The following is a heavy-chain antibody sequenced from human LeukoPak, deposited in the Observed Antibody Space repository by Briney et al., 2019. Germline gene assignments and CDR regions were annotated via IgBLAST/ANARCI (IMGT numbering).Heavy chain of an antibody. V-gene: IGHV3-30*18. Sequence: GRSLRLSCAASGFTFSSYGMHWVRQAPGKGLEWVAVISYDGSNKYYEDSVKGRFTISRHNSKNTLYLQMNSLRAEDTAVYYCAKVLLGRYFDWLSYGMDVWGKGTTVTVSS. D-gene: IGHD3-9*01. CDR1: GFTFSSYG. CDR2: ISYDGSNK. CDR3: AKVLLGRYFDWLSYGMDV. J-gene: IGHJ6*04.